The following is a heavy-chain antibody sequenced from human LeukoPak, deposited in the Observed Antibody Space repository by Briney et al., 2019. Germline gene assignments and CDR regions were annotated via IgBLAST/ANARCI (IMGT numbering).Heavy chain of an antibody. Sequence: SETLSLTCAVSGGSISSGGYYWSWIRQHPGKGLEWIGYIYHSGSTYYNPSLKSRVIISVDTSKNQFSLKLSSVTAADTAVYYCARAHITQGVVDGFDIWGQGTMVTVSS. D-gene: IGHD3-10*01. CDR2: IYHSGST. CDR1: GGSISSGGYY. CDR3: ARAHITQGVVDGFDI. V-gene: IGHV4-31*11. J-gene: IGHJ3*02.